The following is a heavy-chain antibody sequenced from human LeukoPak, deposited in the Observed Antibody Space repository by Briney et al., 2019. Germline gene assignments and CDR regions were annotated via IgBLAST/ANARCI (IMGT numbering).Heavy chain of an antibody. V-gene: IGHV5-10-1*01. D-gene: IGHD3-9*01. CDR2: IDPSDSYT. CDR3: ARRHYDSLTANSWFDP. Sequence: GESLRISCEASGYRFSAYYITWVRQMPGKGLEWMGRIDPSDSYTIYSPSFQGHVTISADKSINTAYLQWNSLRASDTATYYCARRHYDSLTANSWFDPWGQGTLGTVSS. J-gene: IGHJ5*02. CDR1: GYRFSAYY.